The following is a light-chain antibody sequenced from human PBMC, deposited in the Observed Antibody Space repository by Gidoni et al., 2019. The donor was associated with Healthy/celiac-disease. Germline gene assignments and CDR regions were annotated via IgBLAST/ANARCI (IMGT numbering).Light chain of an antibody. CDR1: SSNIGSNT. V-gene: IGLV1-44*01. CDR2: SNN. Sequence: QSVLPQPPSASGTPGQMVTISCSGSSSNIGSNTVNWYQQLPGTAPKLLIYSNNQRPSGVPDRFSGSKSGTSASLAISGLQSEDEADYYCAAWDDSLNGVVFGGGTKLTVL. J-gene: IGLJ2*01. CDR3: AAWDDSLNGVV.